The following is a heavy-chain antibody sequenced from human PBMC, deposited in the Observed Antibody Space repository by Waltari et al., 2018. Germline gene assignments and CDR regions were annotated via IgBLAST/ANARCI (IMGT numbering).Heavy chain of an antibody. D-gene: IGHD3-3*01. V-gene: IGHV4-39*01. J-gene: IGHJ5*02. CDR1: GGSISSSSYY. Sequence: QLQLQESGPGLVKPSETLSLTCTVSGGSISSSSYYWGWIRQPPGQGLAWIGSIYYSGGTYSNPALKSRVTISGDTSKNQFSLKLSSVTAADTAVYYCARGSSVLRFLEWLSWFDPWGQGTLVTVSS. CDR3: ARGSSVLRFLEWLSWFDP. CDR2: IYYSGGT.